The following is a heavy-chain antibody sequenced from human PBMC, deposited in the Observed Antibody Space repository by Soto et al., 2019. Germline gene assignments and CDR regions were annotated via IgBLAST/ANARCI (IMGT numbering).Heavy chain of an antibody. CDR1: GGSINTFY. Sequence: PSETLSLTCTVSGGSINTFYWSWVRQPAGKGLEWIGRIFSSGSTSFNPSLESRVAMSVDTSKNQFSLKLRSVTAADTAVYYCARHEAGWYFDSWGQGTLVTVSS. D-gene: IGHD6-25*01. CDR3: ARHEAGWYFDS. V-gene: IGHV4-4*07. J-gene: IGHJ4*02. CDR2: IFSSGST.